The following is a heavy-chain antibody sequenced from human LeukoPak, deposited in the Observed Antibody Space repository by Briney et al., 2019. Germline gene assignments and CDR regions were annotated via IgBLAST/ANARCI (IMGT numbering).Heavy chain of an antibody. CDR1: GFTFSSCS. D-gene: IGHD3-22*01. V-gene: IGHV3-21*01. Sequence: GGSLRLSCAASGFTFSSCSMNWVRQAPGKGLEWVSSISSSSSYIYYADSVKGRFTVSRDNAKNSLYLQMYSLRAEDTAVYYCASEYYYDSSGYYYVSSYFDYWGQGALVTVSS. J-gene: IGHJ4*02. CDR2: ISSSSSYI. CDR3: ASEYYYDSSGYYYVSSYFDY.